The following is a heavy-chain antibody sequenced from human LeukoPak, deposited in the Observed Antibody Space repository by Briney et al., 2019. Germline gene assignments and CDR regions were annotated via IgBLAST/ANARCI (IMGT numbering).Heavy chain of an antibody. CDR2: IYGSDDKT. J-gene: IGHJ5*02. D-gene: IGHD2-15*01. V-gene: IGHV3-23*01. Sequence: PGGSLRLSCVASGFTFSNYAMSWVRQTPGKGLELVSGIYGSDDKTVYGDAVKGRFTISRDNSKNTLYLQMNSLRADDTAVYYCAKTQGYYDAWGQGALVTVSS. CDR3: AKTQGYYDA. CDR1: GFTFSNYA.